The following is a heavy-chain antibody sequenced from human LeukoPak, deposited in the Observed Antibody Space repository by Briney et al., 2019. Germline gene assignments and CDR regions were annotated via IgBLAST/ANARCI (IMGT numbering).Heavy chain of an antibody. CDR2: IYSGGST. D-gene: IGHD1-26*01. Sequence: GGSLRLSCAASGFTISSSYMSWVRHPQGTGMGWVSVIYSGGSTYYADTAKGRFPIPRSNSKNTLYFHIKGRRATATAVYDVPRDGGRADQVFDYWGEGTLVTVSS. V-gene: IGHV3-53*01. CDR3: PRDGGRADQVFDY. CDR1: GFTISSSY. J-gene: IGHJ4*02.